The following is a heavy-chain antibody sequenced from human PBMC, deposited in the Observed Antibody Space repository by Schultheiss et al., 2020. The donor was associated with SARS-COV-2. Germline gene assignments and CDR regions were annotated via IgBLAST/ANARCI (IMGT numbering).Heavy chain of an antibody. CDR3: ARDESAVVTPGWFDP. CDR1: GFTFSSYD. V-gene: IGHV3-13*01. Sequence: GGSLRLSCAASGFTFSSYDMHWVRQATGKGLEWVSAIGTAGDTYYPGSVKGRFTISRDNSKNTLYLQMNSLRAEDTAVYYCARDESAVVTPGWFDPWGQGTLVTVSS. J-gene: IGHJ5*02. D-gene: IGHD2-21*02. CDR2: IGTAGDT.